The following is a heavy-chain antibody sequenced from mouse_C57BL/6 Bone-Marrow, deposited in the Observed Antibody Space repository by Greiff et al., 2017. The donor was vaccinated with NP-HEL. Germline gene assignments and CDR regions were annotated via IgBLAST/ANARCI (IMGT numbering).Heavy chain of an antibody. V-gene: IGHV10-3*01. CDR2: IRSKSSNYAT. D-gene: IGHD1-1*01. J-gene: IGHJ4*01. Sequence: EVMLVESGGGLVQPKGSLKLSCAASGFTFNTYAMHWVRQAPGKGLEWVARIRSKSSNYATYYADSVKDRFTISRDDSQSMLYLQMNNLKTEDTAMYYCVRDDYYGSSYAYYYAMDYWGQGTSVTVSS. CDR3: VRDDYYGSSYAYYYAMDY. CDR1: GFTFNTYA.